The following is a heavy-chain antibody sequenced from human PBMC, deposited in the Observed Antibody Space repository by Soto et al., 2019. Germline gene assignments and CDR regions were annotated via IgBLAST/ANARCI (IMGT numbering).Heavy chain of an antibody. J-gene: IGHJ6*02. CDR3: ARAPTYSYGSGTPYYFYAMDV. Sequence: SETLSLTCTVSGDSVSRYYWNWIRQPPGKGLEWIGYIYNSGSTNYNPSLKSRVTISVDTSKNQFSLTLTSVTAADTAVYYCARAPTYSYGSGTPYYFYAMDVWGQGXTVTVYS. CDR2: IYNSGST. V-gene: IGHV4-59*02. D-gene: IGHD3-10*01. CDR1: GDSVSRYY.